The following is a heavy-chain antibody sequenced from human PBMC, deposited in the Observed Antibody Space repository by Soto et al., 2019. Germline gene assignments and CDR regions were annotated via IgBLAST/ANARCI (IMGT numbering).Heavy chain of an antibody. D-gene: IGHD3-10*01. CDR3: ARDWYNFALGRARGGHWYFDL. V-gene: IGHV3-74*01. CDR1: GFTFTNYW. CDR2: IHYDGSNT. J-gene: IGHJ2*01. Sequence: EVQLVESGGRLVQPGGSLTLSCAASGFTFTNYWMHWVRQAPGKGLVWVSRIHYDGSNTRYADSVNGRFTISRDNAKNTLYLHLTSLEVDDTAVYYCARDWYNFALGRARGGHWYFDLWGRGTLVTVPS.